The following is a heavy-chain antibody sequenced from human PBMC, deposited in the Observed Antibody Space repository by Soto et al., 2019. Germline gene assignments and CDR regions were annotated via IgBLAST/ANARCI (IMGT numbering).Heavy chain of an antibody. J-gene: IGHJ6*02. Sequence: QVQLVQSGAEVKKPGSSVKVSCKASGGTFSSYAISWVRQAPGQGLEWMGGIIPIFGTANYAQKFQGRVTITADESTSTAYMELSSLRSEDTAVYYCARDSSSWPPLYYYYYGMDVWAQGTTVTVSS. V-gene: IGHV1-69*01. CDR1: GGTFSSYA. CDR2: IIPIFGTA. CDR3: ARDSSSWPPLYYYYYGMDV. D-gene: IGHD6-13*01.